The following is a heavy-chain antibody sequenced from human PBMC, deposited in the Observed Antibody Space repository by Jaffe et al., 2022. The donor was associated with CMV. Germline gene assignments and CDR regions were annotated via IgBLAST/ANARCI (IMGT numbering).Heavy chain of an antibody. D-gene: IGHD6-19*01. J-gene: IGHJ5*02. CDR1: GYSFTSYW. V-gene: IGHV5-10-1*03. CDR2: IDPSDSYT. CDR3: ARHGIEIAVAGSFDWFDP. Sequence: EVQLVQSGAEVKKPGESLRISCKGSGYSFTSYWISWVRQMPGKGLEWMGRIDPSDSYTNYSPSFQGHVTISADKSISTAYLQWSSLKASDTAMYYCARHGIEIAVAGSFDWFDPWGQGTLVTVSS.